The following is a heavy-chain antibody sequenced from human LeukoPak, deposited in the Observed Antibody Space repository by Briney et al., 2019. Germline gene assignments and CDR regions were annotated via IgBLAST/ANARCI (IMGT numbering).Heavy chain of an antibody. J-gene: IGHJ6*02. Sequence: GGSLRLSCAASGFTFSRSGMHWVRQAPGKGLKWVSVIWYDGSHEDYADSVKGRFTISRDNSKNTLFMQMNSLRAEDTAVYYCARDQSSYGMDVWGQGTTVTVSS. CDR2: IWYDGSHE. V-gene: IGHV3-33*01. CDR3: ARDQSSYGMDV. D-gene: IGHD3-16*02. CDR1: GFTFSRSG.